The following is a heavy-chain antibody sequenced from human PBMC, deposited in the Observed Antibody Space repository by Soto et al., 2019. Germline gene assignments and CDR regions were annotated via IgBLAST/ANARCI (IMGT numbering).Heavy chain of an antibody. J-gene: IGHJ2*01. CDR2: ISYDGSYK. D-gene: IGHD3-22*01. Sequence: GSLRLSCVASGLTFSTSAMHWVSQAPGKGLEWVAVISYDGSYKFYADSVRDQFTISRDNSKTTLYLQMDGLTPEDTAVYYCARGYNDDSSGSYWYFDLWGRGTLVTVSS. V-gene: IGHV3-30-3*01. CDR1: GLTFSTSA. CDR3: ARGYNDDSSGSYWYFDL.